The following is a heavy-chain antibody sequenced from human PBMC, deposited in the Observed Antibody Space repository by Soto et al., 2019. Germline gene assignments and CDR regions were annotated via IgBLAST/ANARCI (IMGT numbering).Heavy chain of an antibody. J-gene: IGHJ3*02. CDR1: GLTFGDYA. CDR2: IRSKAYGGTT. V-gene: IGHV3-49*03. Sequence: GGSLRLSCTASGLTFGDYAMSWFRQAPGKGLEWVGFIRSKAYGGTTEYAASVKGRFTISRDDSKSIAYLQMNSLKTEDTAVYYCTSGLAYSSGWYSLPDAFDIWGQGTMVTVSS. CDR3: TSGLAYSSGWYSLPDAFDI. D-gene: IGHD6-19*01.